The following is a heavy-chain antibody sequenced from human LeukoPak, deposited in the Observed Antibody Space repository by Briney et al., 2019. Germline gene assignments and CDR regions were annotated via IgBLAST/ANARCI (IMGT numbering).Heavy chain of an antibody. CDR2: IYTSGST. Sequence: KPSETLSLTCTVSGGSISSGSYYWSWIRQPAGKGLEWIGRIYTSGSTNYNPSLKSRVTISVDTSKNQFSLKLSSVTVADTAVYYCARVSGTFGGVPYWGQGTLVTVSS. V-gene: IGHV4-61*02. J-gene: IGHJ4*02. CDR1: GGSISSGSYY. D-gene: IGHD3-16*01. CDR3: ARVSGTFGGVPY.